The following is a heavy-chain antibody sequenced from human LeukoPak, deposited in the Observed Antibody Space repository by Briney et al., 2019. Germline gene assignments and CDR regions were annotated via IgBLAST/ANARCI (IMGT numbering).Heavy chain of an antibody. V-gene: IGHV4-34*01. D-gene: IGHD1-1*01. Sequence: SGGSLRLSCAASGFTFSDYYMSWIRQPPGKGLEWIGEINHSGSTNYNPSLKSRVTISVDTSKNQFSLKLSSVTAADTAVYYCARGPSKRQRPPDYWGQGTLVTVSS. J-gene: IGHJ4*02. CDR1: GFTFSDYY. CDR3: ARGPSKRQRPPDY. CDR2: INHSGST.